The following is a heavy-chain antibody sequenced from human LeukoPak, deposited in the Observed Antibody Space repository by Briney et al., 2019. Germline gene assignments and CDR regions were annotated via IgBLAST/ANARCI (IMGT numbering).Heavy chain of an antibody. CDR3: AEDAYYYDSSGYYDY. J-gene: IGHJ4*02. V-gene: IGHV3-23*01. CDR2: ISGSGGST. CDR1: GFTFSSYA. Sequence: GGSLRLSCAASGFTFSSYAMSWVRQAPGKGLEWVSAISGSGGSTYYADSMKVRFTISRDNSKNTLYLQMNSLRAEDTAVYYCAEDAYYYDSSGYYDYWGQGTLVTVSS. D-gene: IGHD3-22*01.